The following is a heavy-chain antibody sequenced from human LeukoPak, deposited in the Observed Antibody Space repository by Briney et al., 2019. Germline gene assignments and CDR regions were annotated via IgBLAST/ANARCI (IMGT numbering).Heavy chain of an antibody. CDR2: ISYDGTT. J-gene: IGHJ5*02. CDR3: ARFLARVGFDP. CDR1: GGSISSSDYD. V-gene: IGHV4-39*02. D-gene: IGHD2-2*01. Sequence: SETLSLTCTVSGGSISSSDYDWVWIRQSPGKGLEWLATISYDGTTYYNPPLTSRLAISLDSSKKHFSLKLSSVTAADTALHYCARFLARVGFDPWGQGTLVTASS.